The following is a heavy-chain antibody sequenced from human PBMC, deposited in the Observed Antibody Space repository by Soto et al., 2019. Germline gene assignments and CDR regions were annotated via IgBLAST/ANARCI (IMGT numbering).Heavy chain of an antibody. J-gene: IGHJ5*02. CDR1: GYTFTSYG. CDR2: ISAYNGNT. D-gene: IGHD2-2*01. CDR3: ARDPLFDIVVVPAAIDWFDP. Sequence: GASVKVSFKASGYTFTSYGISWVRQAPGQGLEWLGWISAYNGNTNYAQKLQGRVTMTTDTSTSTAYMELRSLRSDDTAVYYCARDPLFDIVVVPAAIDWFDPWGQGTQVTVSS. V-gene: IGHV1-18*01.